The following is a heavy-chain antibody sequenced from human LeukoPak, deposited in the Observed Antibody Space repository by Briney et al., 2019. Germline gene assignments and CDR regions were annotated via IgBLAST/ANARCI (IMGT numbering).Heavy chain of an antibody. D-gene: IGHD6-13*01. CDR1: GGSISSGSYY. CDR2: IYTSGST. CDR3: ARHQGLGIAAAGTNFDY. Sequence: SQTLSLTCTVSGGSISSGSYYWSWIRQPAGKGLECIGRIYTSGSTNCNPSLKSRVTISVDTSKNQFSLKLSSVTAADTAVYYCARHQGLGIAAAGTNFDYWGQGTLVTVSS. V-gene: IGHV4-61*02. J-gene: IGHJ4*02.